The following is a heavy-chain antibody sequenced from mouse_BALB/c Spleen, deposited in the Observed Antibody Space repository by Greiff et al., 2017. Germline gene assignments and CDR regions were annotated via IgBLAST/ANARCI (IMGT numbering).Heavy chain of an antibody. J-gene: IGHJ3*01. D-gene: IGHD2-10*01. CDR1: GFSLTSYG. Sequence: VHLVESGPGLVAPSQSLSITCTVSGFSLTSYGVHWVRQPPGKGLEWLGVIWAGGSTNYNSALMSRLSISKDNSKSQVFLKMNSLQTDDTAMYYCSRAFYGNYGAYWGQGTLVTVSA. V-gene: IGHV2-9*02. CDR3: SRAFYGNYGAY. CDR2: IWAGGST.